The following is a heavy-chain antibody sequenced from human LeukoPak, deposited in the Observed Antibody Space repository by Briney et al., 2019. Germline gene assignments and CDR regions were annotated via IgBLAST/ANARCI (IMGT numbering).Heavy chain of an antibody. CDR3: VRSPRDGYHDAFDI. D-gene: IGHD5-24*01. CDR2: IYPTYSET. V-gene: IGHV5-51*01. Sequence: GESLKISCKGFGYSFTTYWIGWVRQRPGKGLGWVGSIYPTYSETRDSPSFQGQVTIPADKSISTAYLQWRSLKASDTAMYYCVRSPRDGYHDAFDIWGQGTMVTVSS. CDR1: GYSFTTYW. J-gene: IGHJ3*02.